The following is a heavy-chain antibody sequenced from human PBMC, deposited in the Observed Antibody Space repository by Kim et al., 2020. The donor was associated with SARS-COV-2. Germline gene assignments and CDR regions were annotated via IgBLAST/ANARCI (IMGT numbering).Heavy chain of an antibody. D-gene: IGHD4-17*01. CDR1: GYTFTSYG. CDR2: VGAYNGDT. Sequence: GSVKVSCKASGYTFTSYGISWVRQAPGQGLEWLGWVGAYNGDTNYAQNLQGRVTLTTDTSTSTAFLELRSLRSDDTAVYFCARDRGYGDDTFDYWGQGTLVTVSS. V-gene: IGHV1-18*01. CDR3: ARDRGYGDDTFDY. J-gene: IGHJ4*02.